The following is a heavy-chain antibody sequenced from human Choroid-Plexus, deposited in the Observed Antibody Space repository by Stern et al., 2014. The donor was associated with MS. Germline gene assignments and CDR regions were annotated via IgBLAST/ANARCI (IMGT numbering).Heavy chain of an antibody. D-gene: IGHD1-26*01. Sequence: VQLVASGAEVKKPGSSVKVSCKASGDTFSSYAINWVRQVPGQGLERMGGITTVFGTTNYAQKVQGRVTITADKSTNTAYMELMTLRSEDTAVYYCARGGGLVGYFDYWGQGTLVSVSS. V-gene: IGHV1-69*06. CDR2: ITTVFGTT. J-gene: IGHJ4*02. CDR3: ARGGGLVGYFDY. CDR1: GDTFSSYA.